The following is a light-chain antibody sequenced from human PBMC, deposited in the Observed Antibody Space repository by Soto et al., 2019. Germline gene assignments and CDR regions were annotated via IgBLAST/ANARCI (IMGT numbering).Light chain of an antibody. CDR1: RANIGAGYD. CDR2: GNS. J-gene: IGLJ1*01. CDR3: QFYDSSLSGYV. V-gene: IGLV1-40*01. Sequence: QSVLTKPRSVSGGQEQRVTISCAANRANIGAGYDVHWYQQLPGTATNLLIYGNSNRPSGVHDRFSGSKSGTSASLAITGLQAEDEADYYCQFYDSSLSGYVFGTGTKVTVL.